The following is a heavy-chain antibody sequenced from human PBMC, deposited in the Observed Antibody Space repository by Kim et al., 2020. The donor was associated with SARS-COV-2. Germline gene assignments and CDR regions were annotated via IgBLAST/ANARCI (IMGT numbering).Heavy chain of an antibody. Sequence: GGSLRLSCAASGFTFSSYAMHWVRQAPGKGLEWVAVISYDGSNKYYADSVKGRFTISRDNSKNTLYLQKNSLRAEDTAVYYCASSPDYYDTNFDYWGQGTLVTVSS. CDR3: ASSPDYYDTNFDY. CDR2: ISYDGSNK. V-gene: IGHV3-30*04. J-gene: IGHJ4*02. CDR1: GFTFSSYA. D-gene: IGHD3-22*01.